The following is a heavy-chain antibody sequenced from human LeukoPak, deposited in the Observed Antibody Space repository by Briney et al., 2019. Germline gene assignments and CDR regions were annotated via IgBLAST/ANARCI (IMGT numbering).Heavy chain of an antibody. CDR2: ISSSSSYI. J-gene: IGHJ6*02. Sequence: GGSLRLSCAASGFTFSSYSMNWVRQAPGKGLEWVSSISSSSSYIYYADSVKGRFTISRDNAKNSLYLQMNSLRAEDTAVYYCARDRPAIRWLPYYYYGMTSGAKGPRSPSP. CDR3: ARDRPAIRWLPYYYYGMTS. V-gene: IGHV3-21*01. CDR1: GFTFSSYS. D-gene: IGHD5-24*01.